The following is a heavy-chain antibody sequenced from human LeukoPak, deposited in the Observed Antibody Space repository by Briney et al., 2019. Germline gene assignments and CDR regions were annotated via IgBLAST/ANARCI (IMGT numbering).Heavy chain of an antibody. CDR3: ASGYDFWSGYYAPMDNWFDP. J-gene: IGHJ5*02. CDR2: IYYSGST. V-gene: IGHV4-59*12. D-gene: IGHD3-3*01. Sequence: SETLSLTCTVSGGSISSYYWSWIRQPPGKGLEWIGYIYYSGSTNYNPSLKSRVTISVDTSKNQFSLKLSSVTAADTAVYYCASGYDFWSGYYAPMDNWFDPWGQGTLVTVSS. CDR1: GGSISSYY.